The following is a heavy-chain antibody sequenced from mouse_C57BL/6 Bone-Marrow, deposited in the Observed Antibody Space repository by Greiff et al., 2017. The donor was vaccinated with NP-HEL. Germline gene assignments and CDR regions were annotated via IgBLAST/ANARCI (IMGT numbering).Heavy chain of an antibody. CDR3: TTFNDGYYGGCFDY. D-gene: IGHD2-3*01. CDR2: IDPEDGDT. V-gene: IGHV14-1*01. Sequence: VQLQQSGAELVRPGASVKLSCTASGFNIKDYYMHWVKQRPEQGLEWIGRIDPEDGDTEYAPKFQGKATMTADTSSNTAYLQRSSLTSEDTAVYYCTTFNDGYYGGCFDYWGQGTTLTVSS. J-gene: IGHJ2*01. CDR1: GFNIKDYY.